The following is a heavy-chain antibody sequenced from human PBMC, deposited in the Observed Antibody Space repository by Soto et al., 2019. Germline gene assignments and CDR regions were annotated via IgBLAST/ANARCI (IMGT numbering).Heavy chain of an antibody. J-gene: IGHJ5*02. CDR2: IKQDGSEK. D-gene: IGHD2-15*01. CDR3: AREAPSDIVVVVASWFDP. CDR1: GFTFSSYW. V-gene: IGHV3-7*01. Sequence: GGSLRLSCAASGFTFSSYWMSWVRQAPGKGLEWVANIKQDGSEKYYVDSVKGRFTISRDNAKNSLYLQMNSLRAEDTAVYYCAREAPSDIVVVVASWFDPWGQGTLVTVSS.